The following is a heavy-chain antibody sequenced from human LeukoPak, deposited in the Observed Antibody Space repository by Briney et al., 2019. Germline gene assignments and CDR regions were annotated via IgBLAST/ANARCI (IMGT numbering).Heavy chain of an antibody. J-gene: IGHJ4*02. CDR3: AGHGSSGWD. CDR1: GGSISNYY. Sequence: SETLSLTCTVSGGSISNYYWSWIRQPPGKGLEWIGYIYYSGSTNYNPSLKSRVTISVDTSKNQFSLRLSSVTAADTAVYYCAGHGSSGWDWGQGTLVTVSS. V-gene: IGHV4-59*08. CDR2: IYYSGST. D-gene: IGHD6-19*01.